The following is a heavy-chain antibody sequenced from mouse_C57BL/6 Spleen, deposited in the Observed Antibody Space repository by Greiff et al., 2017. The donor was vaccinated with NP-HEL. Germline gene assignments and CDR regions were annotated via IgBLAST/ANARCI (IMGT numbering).Heavy chain of an antibody. V-gene: IGHV1-55*01. Sequence: QVQLQQPGAELVKPGASVKMSCKASGYTFTSYWITWVKQRPGQGLEWIGDIYPGSGSTNYNEKFKSKATLTVDTSSSTAYMQLSSLTSEESAVYYCARGYGSKYYFDYWGQGTTLTVSS. D-gene: IGHD1-1*01. J-gene: IGHJ2*01. CDR1: GYTFTSYW. CDR2: IYPGSGST. CDR3: ARGYGSKYYFDY.